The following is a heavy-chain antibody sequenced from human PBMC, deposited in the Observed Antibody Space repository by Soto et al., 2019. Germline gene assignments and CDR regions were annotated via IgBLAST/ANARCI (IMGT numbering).Heavy chain of an antibody. CDR2: IYSGGST. Sequence: EVQLVETGGGLIQPGGSLRLSCAASGFTVSSNYMSWVRQAPGKGLEWVSVIYSGGSTYYADSVEGRFTISRDNSKNTLYLQMNSLRAEDTAVYYCACPRGYSYGNLGYWGQGTLVTVSS. D-gene: IGHD5-18*01. V-gene: IGHV3-53*02. CDR3: ACPRGYSYGNLGY. J-gene: IGHJ4*02. CDR1: GFTVSSNY.